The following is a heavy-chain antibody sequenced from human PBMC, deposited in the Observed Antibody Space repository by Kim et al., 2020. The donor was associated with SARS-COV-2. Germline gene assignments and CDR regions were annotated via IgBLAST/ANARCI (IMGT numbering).Heavy chain of an antibody. Sequence: GGSLRLSFAASGFTFSSYAMHWVRQAPGKGLEWVAVISYDGSNKYYADSVKGRFTISRDNSKNTLYLQMNSLRAEDTAVYYCARAGTIFGVVIYLYYFDYWGQGTLVTVSS. CDR3: ARAGTIFGVVIYLYYFDY. V-gene: IGHV3-30-3*01. CDR1: GFTFSSYA. J-gene: IGHJ4*02. CDR2: ISYDGSNK. D-gene: IGHD3-3*01.